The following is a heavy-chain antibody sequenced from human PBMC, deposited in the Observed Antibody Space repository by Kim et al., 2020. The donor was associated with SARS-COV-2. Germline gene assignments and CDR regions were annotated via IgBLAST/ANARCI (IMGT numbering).Heavy chain of an antibody. Sequence: ASVKVSCKASGYTFTSYDINWVRQATGQGLEWMGWMNPNSGNTGYAQKFQGRVTMTRNTSISTAYMELSSLRSEDTAVYYCARLSGRVSPRPGLRYFDWLGYGMDVWGQGTTVTVSS. J-gene: IGHJ6*02. CDR2: MNPNSGNT. CDR1: GYTFTSYD. V-gene: IGHV1-8*01. D-gene: IGHD3-9*01. CDR3: ARLSGRVSPRPGLRYFDWLGYGMDV.